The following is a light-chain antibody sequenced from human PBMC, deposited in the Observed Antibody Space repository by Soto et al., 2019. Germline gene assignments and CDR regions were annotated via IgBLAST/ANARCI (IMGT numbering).Light chain of an antibody. Sequence: DIQRTQSPASLSSSVGDRVTITCRASQSISSYLNWYQQKPGKAPKLLIYAASSLQSGVPSRFSGSESGTDFTLTISSLKPEDFATYYCQQSYSTPSTFGQGTKVDIK. J-gene: IGKJ1*01. V-gene: IGKV1-39*01. CDR2: AAS. CDR3: QQSYSTPST. CDR1: QSISSY.